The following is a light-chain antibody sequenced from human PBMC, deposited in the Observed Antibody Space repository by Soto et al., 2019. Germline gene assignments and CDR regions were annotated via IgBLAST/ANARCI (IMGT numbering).Light chain of an antibody. V-gene: IGKV1-39*01. CDR3: QQSYSTPPYS. CDR2: AAY. Sequence: DIQMTQSPSSLSTSVGDRVTITCRASQDINNYLNWYQQKPGKAPKLLIFAAYNLQSGVPSRFSGSGSGTDFTLTISSLQPKDFATYYCQQSYSTPPYSFGRGTKLDMK. CDR1: QDINNY. J-gene: IGKJ2*01.